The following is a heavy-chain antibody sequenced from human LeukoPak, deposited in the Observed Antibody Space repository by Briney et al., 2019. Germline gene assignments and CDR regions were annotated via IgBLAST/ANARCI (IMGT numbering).Heavy chain of an antibody. D-gene: IGHD2-21*02. CDR3: AKCMSGSGVCLNFDS. V-gene: IGHV3-23*01. J-gene: IGHJ4*02. CDR2: ISSGDSST. Sequence: LPGGSLRLSCEASGFTFTTYAMSWVRQAPGKGLQWVSGISSGDSSTYYTDSVKGRFTISGDNSKNTLYLQINSLRAEDTAVYYCAKCMSGSGVCLNFDSWGQGILVTVSS. CDR1: GFTFTTYA.